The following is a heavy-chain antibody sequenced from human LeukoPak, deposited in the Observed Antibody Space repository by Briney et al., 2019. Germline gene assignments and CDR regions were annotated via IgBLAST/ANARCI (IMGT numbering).Heavy chain of an antibody. CDR2: IYTSGSI. CDR3: ARISAVKPYYFDY. V-gene: IGHV4-4*07. J-gene: IGHJ4*02. Sequence: SETLSLTCTVSGDSITSYYWSWIRQPAGKGLEWIGRIYTSGSINYNPSLESRVTLLVDTSKKQFSLRPTSVTAADTAVYYCARISAVKPYYFDYWGQGTLVTVSS. CDR1: GDSITSYY. D-gene: IGHD6-25*01.